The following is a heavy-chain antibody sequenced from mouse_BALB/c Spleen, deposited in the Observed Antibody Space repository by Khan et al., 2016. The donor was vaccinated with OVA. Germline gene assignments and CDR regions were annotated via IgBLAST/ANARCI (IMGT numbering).Heavy chain of an antibody. CDR1: GYSITTDYA. CDR2: ISYSGNT. D-gene: IGHD1-1*01. V-gene: IGHV3-2*02. CDR3: ARVYGGDFDY. J-gene: IGHJ2*01. Sequence: EVQLVETGPGLVKPSQSLSLTCTVTGYSITTDYAWNWIRQFPGNQLEWMGYISYSGNTKYNPSLKSRISITRDTSKNQFFLQLKSVTTEDTARYYCARVYGGDFDYWGQGTTLTVSS.